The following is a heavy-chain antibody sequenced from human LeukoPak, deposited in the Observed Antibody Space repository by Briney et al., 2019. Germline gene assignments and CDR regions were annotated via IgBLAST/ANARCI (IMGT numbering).Heavy chain of an antibody. CDR1: GFTFSRFG. Sequence: PGTSLRLSCAASGFTFSRFGMHWVRQAPGTGLEWVAVIWYDGGNKYYADSVKGRFTISRDNPKNTVYLQMSSLRAEDTAMYYCVPEEKYSSGWFYFDSWGLGTLVTVSS. CDR3: VPEEKYSSGWFYFDS. J-gene: IGHJ4*02. V-gene: IGHV3-33*01. D-gene: IGHD6-19*01. CDR2: IWYDGGNK.